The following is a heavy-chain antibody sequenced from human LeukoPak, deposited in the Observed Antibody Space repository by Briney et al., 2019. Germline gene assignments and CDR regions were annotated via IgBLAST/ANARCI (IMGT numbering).Heavy chain of an antibody. D-gene: IGHD2-2*01. CDR2: ISDDGSNK. V-gene: IGHV3-33*01. CDR3: ARGCGGSPSCYIIDY. Sequence: GRSLRLSCAASGFTLSNHGMHWVRQAPGKGLEWVAVISDDGSNKNYADSVKGRFTISRENFKNTLYLQMTSLRAEDTAVYYCARGCGGSPSCYIIDYWGQGTLVTVSS. CDR1: GFTLSNHG. J-gene: IGHJ4*02.